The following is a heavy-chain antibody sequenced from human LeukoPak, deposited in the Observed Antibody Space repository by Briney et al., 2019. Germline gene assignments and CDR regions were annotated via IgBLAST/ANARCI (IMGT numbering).Heavy chain of an antibody. D-gene: IGHD1-26*01. J-gene: IGHJ5*02. Sequence: SETLSLTCTVSGGSISSYYWSWIRQPAGKGLEWIGRIYTSGSTNYNPSLKSRVTISVDTSKNQFSLKLSSVTAADTAVYYCASCIVGATTWWFDPWGQGTLVTVSS. CDR1: GGSISSYY. V-gene: IGHV4-4*07. CDR2: IYTSGST. CDR3: ASCIVGATTWWFDP.